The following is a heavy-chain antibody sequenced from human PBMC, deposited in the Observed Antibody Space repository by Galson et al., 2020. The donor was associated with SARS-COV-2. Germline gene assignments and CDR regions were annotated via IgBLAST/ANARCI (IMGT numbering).Heavy chain of an antibody. J-gene: IGHJ4*02. V-gene: IGHV3-74*01. CDR2: INSDGSST. Sequence: GGSLRLSCAASGFTFSSYWMHWVRQAPGKGLVWVSRINSDGSSTSYADSVKGRFTISRDNAKNTLYLQMNSLRAEDTAVYYCARDEAGYYGSGTPLHWGQGTLVIVSS. D-gene: IGHD3-10*01. CDR1: GFTFSSYW. CDR3: ARDEAGYYGSGTPLH.